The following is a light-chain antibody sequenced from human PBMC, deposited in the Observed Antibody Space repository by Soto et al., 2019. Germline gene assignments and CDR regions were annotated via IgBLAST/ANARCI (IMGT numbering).Light chain of an antibody. CDR3: QQLNSYLH. V-gene: IGKV1-9*01. J-gene: IGKJ4*01. Sequence: DIQLTQSPSFLSASVGDRVTITCRASQGISSYLAWYQQKPGKAPKLLIYAASTLQSGVPSRFSGSGSGTEFTLTISSLQTEDFATYYCQQLNSYLHFGGGTKVEIK. CDR2: AAS. CDR1: QGISSY.